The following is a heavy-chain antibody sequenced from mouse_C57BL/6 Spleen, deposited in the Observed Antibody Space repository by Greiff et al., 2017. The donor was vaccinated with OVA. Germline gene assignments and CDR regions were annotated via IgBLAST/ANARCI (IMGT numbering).Heavy chain of an antibody. V-gene: IGHV7-3*01. CDR3: AKYKAVVANWSFDV. D-gene: IGHD1-1*01. Sequence: DVMLVESGAGLVQPGGSLSLSCAASGFTFTDYYMSWVSQPPGKALEWLGFIRNKANGFTTEESASVKGRFTISRDHSQSILYLPMNALRAEDSATYYCAKYKAVVANWSFDVWGTGTTVTVSS. CDR2: IRNKANGFTT. CDR1: GFTFTDYY. J-gene: IGHJ1*03.